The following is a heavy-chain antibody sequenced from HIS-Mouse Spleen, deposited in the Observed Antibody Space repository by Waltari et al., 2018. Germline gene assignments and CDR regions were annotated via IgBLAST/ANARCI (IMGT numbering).Heavy chain of an antibody. J-gene: IGHJ4*02. CDR2: A. CDR3: ARRHYYGSGSYYDY. V-gene: IGHV1-69*01. Sequence: ANYAQKFQGRVTITADESTSTAYMELSSLRSEDTAVYYCARRHYYGSGSYYDYWGQGTLVTVSS. D-gene: IGHD3-10*01.